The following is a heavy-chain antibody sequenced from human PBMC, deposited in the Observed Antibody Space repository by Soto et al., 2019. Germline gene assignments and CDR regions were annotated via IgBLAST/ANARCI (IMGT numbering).Heavy chain of an antibody. CDR1: GSSFASQW. Sequence: PGESLKISCKASGSSFASQWIGWVRQVPGKGLEWMGVIFPGDSETRYSPSFEAHVTISADKSTSTAFLQWSSLKASDTAMYYCATAYVYDFENSNYYRDAFDIWGQGTLVTVSS. D-gene: IGHD3-22*01. CDR2: IFPGDSET. J-gene: IGHJ3*02. V-gene: IGHV5-51*01. CDR3: ATAYVYDFENSNYYRDAFDI.